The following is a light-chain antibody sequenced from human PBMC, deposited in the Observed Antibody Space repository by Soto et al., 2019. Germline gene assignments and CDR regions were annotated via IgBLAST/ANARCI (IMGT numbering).Light chain of an antibody. CDR3: ATWDDGLNGLV. J-gene: IGLJ7*01. CDR2: RTN. V-gene: IGLV1-44*01. Sequence: QPVLTQPLSASGTPGQRVTISCSGSSSNIGSNTVTWYRQLPGTAPKLLIFRTNPRPSGVPDRFSGSTSGTSSSLAISGLQSEDEADYDCATWDDGLNGLVFGGGTQLTVL. CDR1: SSNIGSNT.